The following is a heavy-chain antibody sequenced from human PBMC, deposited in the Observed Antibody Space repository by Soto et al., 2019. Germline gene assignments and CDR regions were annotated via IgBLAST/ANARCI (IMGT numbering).Heavy chain of an antibody. D-gene: IGHD3-22*01. CDR2: IYYSGSS. V-gene: IGHV4-39*01. Sequence: SDTLSLTCPITSISIRSSNYYWGWIRQPPGKGLEWIGSIYYSGSSYYNPSLKSRVTISVDTSKNQFSLKLSSVTAADTAVYYCARAAYYYDTSGLDPWGQGTLVTVS. CDR3: ARAAYYYDTSGLDP. CDR1: SISIRSSNYY. J-gene: IGHJ5*02.